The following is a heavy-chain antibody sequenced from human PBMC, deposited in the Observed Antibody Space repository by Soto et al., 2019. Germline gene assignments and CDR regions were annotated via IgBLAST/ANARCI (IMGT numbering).Heavy chain of an antibody. CDR3: AREYYYGSGSYQTPDYYYMDV. J-gene: IGHJ6*03. D-gene: IGHD3-10*01. CDR2: MNPNSGNT. Sequence: ASVKVSCKASGYTFTSYDINWVRQATGQGLEWMGWMNPNSGNTGYAQKFQGRVTMTRNTSISTAYMELSSLRSEDTAVYYCAREYYYGSGSYQTPDYYYMDVWGKGTTVTVSS. CDR1: GYTFTSYD. V-gene: IGHV1-8*01.